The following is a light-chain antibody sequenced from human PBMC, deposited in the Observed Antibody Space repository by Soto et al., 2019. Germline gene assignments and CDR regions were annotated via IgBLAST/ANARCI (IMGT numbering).Light chain of an antibody. CDR3: QQRSNWPPT. Sequence: EIVLTQSPATLSLSPGERATLSCRASQSVSSYLAWYQQKPGQAPRLLIYDASNRATGIPARFSGSGSGTDFTLTNSSLEPEDFAVYYCQQRSNWPPTFGQGTKVEIK. J-gene: IGKJ1*01. V-gene: IGKV3-11*01. CDR2: DAS. CDR1: QSVSSY.